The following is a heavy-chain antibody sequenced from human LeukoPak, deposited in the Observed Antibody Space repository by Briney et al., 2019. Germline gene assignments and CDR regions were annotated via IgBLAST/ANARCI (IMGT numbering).Heavy chain of an antibody. J-gene: IGHJ6*03. CDR2: ISGSGVIT. CDR1: GFTLSTYA. V-gene: IGHV3-23*01. CDR3: ARRHKGDAYYYYMDV. Sequence: GGSLRLSCAASGFTLSTYAMSGVRQAPGKGLEWVSGISGSGVITYYADSVKGRFTISRDNSKNTLYLQMNSLRAEDTAVYYCARRHKGDAYYYYMDVWGKGTTVTVSS. D-gene: IGHD2-21*02.